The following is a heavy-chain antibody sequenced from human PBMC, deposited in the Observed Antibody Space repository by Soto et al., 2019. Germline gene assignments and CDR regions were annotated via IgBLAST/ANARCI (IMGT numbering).Heavy chain of an antibody. CDR2: MYYSGNT. J-gene: IGHJ4*02. V-gene: IGHV4-31*03. Sequence: QVQLRESGPGLVKPSQTLSLTCTVSGGSINSGGYYWNWFRQHPGKGLEWIWYMYYSGNTYYNPFLMSRVIISADTSGNHFSLKLSSVTAADTAVYFCARGYRQSGYSSSWVFDYWGQGTLVNVSS. CDR1: GGSINSGGYY. CDR3: ARGYRQSGYSSSWVFDY. D-gene: IGHD6-13*01.